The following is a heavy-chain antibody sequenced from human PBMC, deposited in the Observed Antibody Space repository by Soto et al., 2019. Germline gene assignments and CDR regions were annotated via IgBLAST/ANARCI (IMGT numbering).Heavy chain of an antibody. CDR1: GLTFGSRA. CDR3: ARGSTDSYPGSRIFDF. V-gene: IGHV3-23*01. CDR2: ITDTGGDA. D-gene: IGHD3-10*01. J-gene: IGHJ4*02. Sequence: GGSLRLSCVASGLTFGSRAMTWVRQAPGEGLQWVSTITDTGGDAKYADSVGGRFVISRDNSKKTLYLQMTSLTAEDSAMYYCARGSTDSYPGSRIFDFWGRGTLVTVSS.